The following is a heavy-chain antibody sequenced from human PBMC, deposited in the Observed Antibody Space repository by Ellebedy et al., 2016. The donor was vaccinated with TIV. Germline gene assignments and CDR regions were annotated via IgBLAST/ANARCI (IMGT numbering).Heavy chain of an antibody. V-gene: IGHV1-46*01. J-gene: IGHJ4*02. D-gene: IGHD1-26*01. CDR1: GYTFSRYG. CDR2: ISITGGDT. Sequence: ASVKVSXXASGYTFSRYGINWVRQAPGQGLEWVGRISITGGDTTYAQKFQGRVTMTRDTSTSTVYMELSSLRSEDTALYYCARDHVGSYLDWGQGTLVTVSS. CDR3: ARDHVGSYLD.